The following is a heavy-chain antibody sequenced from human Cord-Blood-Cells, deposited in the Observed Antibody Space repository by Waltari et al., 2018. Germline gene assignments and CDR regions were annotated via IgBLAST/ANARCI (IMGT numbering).Heavy chain of an antibody. J-gene: IGHJ3*02. CDR3: ATLGIGDAFDI. Sequence: EVQLVESGGGLVKPGGSLRLSCAASGFTFGSYTTHWVRQAPGKGLEWVSSISRSSSYIYYADSVKGRFTISRDNAKNSLYLQMNSLRAEDTAVYYCATLGIGDAFDIWGQGTMVTVSS. CDR2: ISRSSSYI. CDR1: GFTFGSYT. V-gene: IGHV3-21*01. D-gene: IGHD7-27*01.